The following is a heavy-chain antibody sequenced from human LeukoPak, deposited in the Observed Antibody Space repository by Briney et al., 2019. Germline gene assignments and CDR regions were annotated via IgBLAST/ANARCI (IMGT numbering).Heavy chain of an antibody. D-gene: IGHD5-18*01. CDR3: AKDFLRGYSYGYFDY. CDR1: GFTVSSNS. J-gene: IGHJ4*02. Sequence: GGSLRLSCTVSGFTVSSNSMSWVRQAPGKGLEWVSLISWDGGNTFYADSVKGRFTISRDNSKNSLYLQMNSLRTEDTALYYCAKDFLRGYSYGYFDYWGQGTLVTVSS. V-gene: IGHV3-43*01. CDR2: ISWDGGNT.